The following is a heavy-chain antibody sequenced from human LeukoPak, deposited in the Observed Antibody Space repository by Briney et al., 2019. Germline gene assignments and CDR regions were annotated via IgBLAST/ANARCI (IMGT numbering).Heavy chain of an antibody. CDR1: GFTFNDYA. J-gene: IGHJ4*02. CDR3: ARGDHDY. V-gene: IGHV3-43D*04. Sequence: AGGSLRLSXAASGFTFNDYAVHWVRQAPGKGLEWVSLISCDGGSTYYPDSVKGRFTISSDNSNNSLYLQMNSLRAEDTALYYCARGDHDYWGQGTLVTVSS. D-gene: IGHD3-10*01. CDR2: ISCDGGST.